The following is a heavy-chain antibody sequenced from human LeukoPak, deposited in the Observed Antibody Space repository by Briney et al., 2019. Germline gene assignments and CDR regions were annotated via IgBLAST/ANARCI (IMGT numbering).Heavy chain of an antibody. D-gene: IGHD6-19*01. CDR2: ISAYNGNT. Sequence: ASVKVSCKASGYTFTSYGISWVRQAPGQGLEWMGGISAYNGNTNYAQNLQGRVTMTTDTSTNTAYMNLRSLISDDTAVYYCARYSSGWDSYGMDVWGQGTPVTVSS. V-gene: IGHV1-18*01. CDR3: ARYSSGWDSYGMDV. J-gene: IGHJ6*02. CDR1: GYTFTSYG.